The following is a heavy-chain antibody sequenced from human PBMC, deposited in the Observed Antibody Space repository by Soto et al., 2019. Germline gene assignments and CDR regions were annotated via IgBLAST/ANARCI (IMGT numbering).Heavy chain of an antibody. J-gene: IGHJ6*02. CDR3: ARETYDFWSGSLVYGMDV. Sequence: GESRRLSCGASGFTFSSYWMSWGRQAPGKGLEWVANVKQDGSNKYYVDSVKGRFTISRDNATNSLYLQMNSLRAEDTAVYYCARETYDFWSGSLVYGMDVWGQGTTVTVSS. V-gene: IGHV3-7*01. CDR2: VKQDGSNK. CDR1: GFTFSSYW. D-gene: IGHD3-3*01.